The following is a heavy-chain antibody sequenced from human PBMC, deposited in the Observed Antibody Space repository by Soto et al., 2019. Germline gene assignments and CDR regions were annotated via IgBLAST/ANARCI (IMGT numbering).Heavy chain of an antibody. D-gene: IGHD1-1*01. Sequence: GGSLRLSCAASGFSFSSYSMNWVRQAPGKGLEWLSFISGSTDTKYYADSVRGRCTISRDNAKISLFLRMNSLRDEDTAVYYCARGGWNDLFDRWGQGTLVTVSS. CDR2: ISGSTDTK. V-gene: IGHV3-48*02. CDR1: GFSFSSYS. CDR3: ARGGWNDLFDR. J-gene: IGHJ4*02.